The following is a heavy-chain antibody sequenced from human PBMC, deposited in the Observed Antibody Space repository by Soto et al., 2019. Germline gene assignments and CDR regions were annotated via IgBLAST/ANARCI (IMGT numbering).Heavy chain of an antibody. J-gene: IGHJ6*02. CDR3: ARYFSVWGSYRGMDV. CDR1: GYTFTSYG. CDR2: ISAYNGNT. D-gene: IGHD3-16*02. V-gene: IGHV1-18*01. Sequence: ASVKVSCKASGYTFTSYGISWVRQAPGQGLEWMGWISAYNGNTNYAQKLQGRVTMTTDTSTSTAYMELRSLRSDDTAVYYCARYFSVWGSYRGMDVWGQGTTVTVSS.